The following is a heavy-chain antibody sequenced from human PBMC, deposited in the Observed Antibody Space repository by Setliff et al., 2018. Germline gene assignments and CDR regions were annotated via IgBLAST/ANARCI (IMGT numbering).Heavy chain of an antibody. D-gene: IGHD2-21*01. CDR3: ARSSCGGRPDYFDN. CDR2: IYYSGST. Sequence: SETLSLTCTVSGGFISSHYWSWIRQPPGKGLEWIGYIYYSGSTNYNPSLKSRVTISVETSKNQFSLRLSSVTAADTAVYYCARSSCGGRPDYFDNWGPGTLVTVSS. CDR1: GGFISSHY. V-gene: IGHV4-59*08. J-gene: IGHJ4*02.